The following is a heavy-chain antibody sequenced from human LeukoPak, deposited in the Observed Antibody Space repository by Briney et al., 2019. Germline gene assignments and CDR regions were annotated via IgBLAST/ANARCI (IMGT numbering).Heavy chain of an antibody. V-gene: IGHV3-23*01. CDR2: IRSSGGST. J-gene: IGHJ4*02. D-gene: IGHD6-19*01. Sequence: GGSLRLSCAASGFTFSSYAMNWVRQAPGKGLEWVSTIRSSGGSTYYADSVKGRFTISRDNSKNTLYLQMNSLRAEDMAVYYCAKTYSSGWYPDYWGQGTLVTVSS. CDR1: GFTFSSYA. CDR3: AKTYSSGWYPDY.